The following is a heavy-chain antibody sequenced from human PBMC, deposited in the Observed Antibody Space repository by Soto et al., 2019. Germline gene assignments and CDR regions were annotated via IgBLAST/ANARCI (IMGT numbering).Heavy chain of an antibody. J-gene: IGHJ5*02. CDR1: GGSFIGYY. CDR2: INHSGSA. Sequence: SETLSLTCVVDGGSFIGYYWGWIRQPPGKGLEWIGEINHSGSAKYNVSLKSRVTISIDTSKNQISLNLNSVTVADTAVYYCGRGLAPTICGTLPTPNWFDPWGQGTRVTVSS. D-gene: IGHD3-3*01. V-gene: IGHV4-34*01. CDR3: GRGLAPTICGTLPTPNWFDP.